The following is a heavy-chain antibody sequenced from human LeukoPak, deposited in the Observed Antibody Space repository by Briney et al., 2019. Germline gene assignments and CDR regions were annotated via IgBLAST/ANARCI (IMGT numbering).Heavy chain of an antibody. CDR3: ARHLGYSGYDGFDY. V-gene: IGHV4-34*01. Sequence: RPSETLSLTCAVYGGSFSDYYWSWIRQPPGKGLEWIGEINHSGSTNYNPSLKSRVTISVDTSKNQFSLKLSSVTAADTAVYYCARHLGYSGYDGFDYWGQGTLVTVSS. D-gene: IGHD5-12*01. CDR2: INHSGST. J-gene: IGHJ4*02. CDR1: GGSFSDYY.